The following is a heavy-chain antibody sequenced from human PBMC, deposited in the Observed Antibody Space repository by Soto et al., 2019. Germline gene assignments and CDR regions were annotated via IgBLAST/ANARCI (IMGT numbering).Heavy chain of an antibody. CDR2: IIPIFGTA. J-gene: IGHJ4*02. CDR1: GGTFSSYA. Sequence: QVQLVQSGAEVKKPGSSVKVSCKASGGTFSSYAISWVRQAPGQGLEWMGGIIPIFGTANYAQKFQGRVTITADESTSTAYMELSSRRSEDTAVYYCARGEGITLVRGVGYYFDYLGQGTLVTVSS. V-gene: IGHV1-69*01. D-gene: IGHD3-10*01. CDR3: ARGEGITLVRGVGYYFDY.